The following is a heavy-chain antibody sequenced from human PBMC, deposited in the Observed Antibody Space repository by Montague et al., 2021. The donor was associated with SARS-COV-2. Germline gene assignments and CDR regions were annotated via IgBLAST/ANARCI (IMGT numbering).Heavy chain of an antibody. CDR2: IYCSGST. V-gene: IGHV4-39*01. D-gene: IGHD2-2*01. CDR3: ARQGDQLLLEYWFDP. Sequence: SKTLSLTCTVSGGSISSSSYYWGWIRQPPGKGLEWIGSIYCSGSTYYNPSLKSRVTISVDTSKNQFSLKLSSVTAADTAVYYCARQGDQLLLEYWFDPWGQGTLVTVSS. J-gene: IGHJ5*02. CDR1: GGSISSSSYY.